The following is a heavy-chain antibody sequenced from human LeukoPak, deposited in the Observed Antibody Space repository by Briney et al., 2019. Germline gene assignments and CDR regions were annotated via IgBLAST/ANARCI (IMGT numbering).Heavy chain of an antibody. D-gene: IGHD2-2*01. J-gene: IGHJ5*02. CDR3: ARDLRSTSCYCSWFDP. CDR1: GFTFSSYW. V-gene: IGHV3-74*01. Sequence: GGSLRLSCAASGFTFSSYWMHWVRQAPGKGLVWVSRINSDGSSTSYADSVKGRSTVSRDNAKNTLYLQMNSLRAEDTAVYYCARDLRSTSCYCSWFDPWGQGTLVTVSS. CDR2: INSDGSST.